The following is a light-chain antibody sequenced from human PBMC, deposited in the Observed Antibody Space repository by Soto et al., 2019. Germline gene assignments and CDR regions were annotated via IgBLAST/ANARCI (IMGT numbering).Light chain of an antibody. CDR3: HQYYNSPLT. CDR2: WAS. CDR1: RSVLYSSNNKNF. Sequence: DIVMTQSPDSLAVPLGERATINCKSSRSVLYSSNNKNFLAWYQQKPGQPPKLLISWASTRESGIPDRFSGSGSGTDFTLTISSLQAEDVAVYYCHQYYNSPLTFGGGTKVEIK. V-gene: IGKV4-1*01. J-gene: IGKJ4*01.